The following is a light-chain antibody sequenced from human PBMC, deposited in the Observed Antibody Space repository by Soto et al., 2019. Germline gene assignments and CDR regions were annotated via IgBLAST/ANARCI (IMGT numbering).Light chain of an antibody. Sequence: QSVLTQPPSVSGAPGQRVTISCTGSSSNIGAGYDVHWYQQLPGTAPKLLIYGNSNRPSGVPDRFSGSKSGTSASLANTWLQAEDEADYYRQACDSSLRGVGFGGGTKLTVL. V-gene: IGLV1-40*01. CDR3: QACDSSLRGVG. CDR2: GNS. J-gene: IGLJ2*01. CDR1: SSNIGAGYD.